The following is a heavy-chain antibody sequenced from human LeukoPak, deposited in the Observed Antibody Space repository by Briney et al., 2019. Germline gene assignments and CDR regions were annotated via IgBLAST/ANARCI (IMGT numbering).Heavy chain of an antibody. CDR2: IWFDGSNK. V-gene: IGHV3-33*01. CDR3: ARDIDGYLDY. CDR1: GFTFSRYG. Sequence: GGSLRLSCAASGFTFSRYGMHWVRQAPGKGLEWVAVIWFDGSNKYYADSVKGRFTISRDNSKSTLYLQTNSLRAEDTAVYFCARDIDGYLDYWGQGTLVTVSS. J-gene: IGHJ4*02. D-gene: IGHD5-24*01.